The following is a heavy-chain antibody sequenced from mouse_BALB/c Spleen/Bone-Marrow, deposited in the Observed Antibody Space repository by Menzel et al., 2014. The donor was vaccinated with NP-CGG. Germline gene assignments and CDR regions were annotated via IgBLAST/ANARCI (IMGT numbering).Heavy chain of an antibody. V-gene: IGHV4-1*02. D-gene: IGHD1-2*01. CDR2: INPDSSTI. CDR1: GFDFSSYW. CDR3: TRLHYYGYSAY. Sequence: EVKLMESGGGLVQPGGSLKLSCAASGFDFSSYWMSWVRQAPGKGLEWIGEINPDSSTINYTPSLKDKFIISRDNAKNTLYLQKSKVRSEDTALYYCTRLHYYGYSAYWGQGTLVTVST. J-gene: IGHJ3*01.